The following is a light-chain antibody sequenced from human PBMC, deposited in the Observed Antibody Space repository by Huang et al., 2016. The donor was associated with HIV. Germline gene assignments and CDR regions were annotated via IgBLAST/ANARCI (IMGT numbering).Light chain of an antibody. CDR3: QQYYISPPT. Sequence: DIVMTQSPDSLAVSLGERATINCKSSQSVLSRPTNKTDLAWYQQRPGQSPPLLMYWASTRRSGVPDRFSASGSGTHFTLTISSLQAEDVAFYYCQQYYISPPTFGQGTKLEI. J-gene: IGKJ2*01. V-gene: IGKV4-1*01. CDR1: QSVLSRPTNKTD. CDR2: WAS.